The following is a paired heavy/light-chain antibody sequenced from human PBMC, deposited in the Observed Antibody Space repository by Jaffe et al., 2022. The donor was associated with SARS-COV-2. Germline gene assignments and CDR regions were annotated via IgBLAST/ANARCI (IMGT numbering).Heavy chain of an antibody. D-gene: IGHD6-19*01. V-gene: IGHV3-74*01. CDR1: GFTFSSYW. J-gene: IGHJ3*02. Sequence: EVQLVESGGGLVQPGGSLRLSCAASGFTFSSYWMHWVRRAPGRGLVWVSHVDGDGGDASYADSVKGRFTISRDKAKNTLYLQMNSLRGEDTAVYYCARGRGQWLQDAFDIWGQGTMVTVSS. CDR3: ARGRGQWLQDAFDI. CDR2: VDGDGGDA.
Light chain of an antibody. V-gene: IGLV1-40*01. Sequence: QSVLTQPPSVSGAPGQRVTISCTGSTSNIGAGYGVHWYQQLPGTAPKLLIYDNNNRPSGVPDRFSGSRSGTSASLAISGLQAEDETDYYCQSYDSSLSGSLFGGGTKVTVL. CDR1: TSNIGAGYG. CDR2: DNN. J-gene: IGLJ3*02. CDR3: QSYDSSLSGSL.